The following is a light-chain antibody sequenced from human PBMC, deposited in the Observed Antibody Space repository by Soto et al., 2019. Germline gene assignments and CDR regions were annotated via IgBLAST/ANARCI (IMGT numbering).Light chain of an antibody. Sequence: SYELTQPPSVSVSPGQTASITCSGDKLGHKYVCWYQQKPGQSPVLVIYQDTKRPSGIPERFSGSNSGNTATLTISGTQAMDEADYYCQAWDSSTSVFGPGTKVTVL. J-gene: IGLJ1*01. CDR2: QDT. CDR1: KLGHKY. CDR3: QAWDSSTSV. V-gene: IGLV3-1*01.